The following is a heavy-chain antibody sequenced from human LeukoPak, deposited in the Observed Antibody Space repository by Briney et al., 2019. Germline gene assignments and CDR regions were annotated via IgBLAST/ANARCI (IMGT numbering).Heavy chain of an antibody. CDR1: GGSISSGGYY. D-gene: IGHD3-10*01. V-gene: IGHV4-31*03. J-gene: IGHJ4*02. CDR3: ARATMGQADFDY. CDR2: IYYSGST. Sequence: SQTLSLTCTVSGGSISSGGYYWSWIRQHPGKGLEWIGYIYYSGSTYYNPSLKSRVTISVDTSKNQFSLKLSSVTAADTAVYYCARATMGQADFDYWGQGTLDTVSS.